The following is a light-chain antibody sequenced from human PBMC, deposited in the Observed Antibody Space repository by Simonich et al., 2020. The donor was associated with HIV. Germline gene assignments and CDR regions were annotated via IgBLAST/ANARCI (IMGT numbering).Light chain of an antibody. Sequence: QSALTQPASVSGSPGQSITISCTGTSSDVGSYNLVSWYQQHPGKAPKLRIYEGSKRPSGVSNRFSGSKSGNTASLTISGLQAEDEADYYCCSYAGSSTWVFGGGTNLTVL. CDR1: SSDVGSYNL. V-gene: IGLV2-23*01. CDR2: EGS. CDR3: CSYAGSSTWV. J-gene: IGLJ3*02.